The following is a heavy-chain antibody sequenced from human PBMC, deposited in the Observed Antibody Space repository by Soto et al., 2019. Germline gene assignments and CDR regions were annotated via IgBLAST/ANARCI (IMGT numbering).Heavy chain of an antibody. J-gene: IGHJ5*02. V-gene: IGHV1-8*01. CDR2: MNPNSGNT. Sequence: GASVKVSCKASGYTFTSYDINWVRQATGQGLEWMGWMNPNSGNTGYARKFQGRVTMTRNTSISTAYMELSSLRSEDTAVYYRARDYYDSSGSITPNWFDTWGQGTLVTVSS. D-gene: IGHD3-22*01. CDR3: ARDYYDSSGSITPNWFDT. CDR1: GYTFTSYD.